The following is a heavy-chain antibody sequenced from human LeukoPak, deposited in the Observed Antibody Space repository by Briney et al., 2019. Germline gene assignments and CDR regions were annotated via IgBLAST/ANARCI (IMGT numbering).Heavy chain of an antibody. V-gene: IGHV4-4*09. J-gene: IGHJ4*02. CDR1: GASISSYY. D-gene: IGHD3-10*01. CDR3: ARSTMVRGVIISQFDY. Sequence: SETLSLTRTVSGASISSYYWSWIRQPPGKGLEWIGYIYTSGSTNYNPSLKSRVTISVDTSKNQFSLKLSSVTAADTAVYYCARSTMVRGVIISQFDYWGQGTLVTVS. CDR2: IYTSGST.